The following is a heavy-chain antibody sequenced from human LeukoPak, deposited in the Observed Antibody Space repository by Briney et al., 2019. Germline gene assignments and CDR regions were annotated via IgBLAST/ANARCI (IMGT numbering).Heavy chain of an antibody. CDR2: ISSSSSYI. CDR3: ARILQWLVPPYYYYGMDV. J-gene: IGHJ6*02. CDR1: RFTSSSYR. V-gene: IGHV3-21*01. D-gene: IGHD6-19*01. Sequence: GGSLRLSCATSRFTSSSYRMNWVRQAPGKGLEWVSSISSSSSYIYYADSVKGRFTISRDNAKNSLYLQMNSLRAEDTAVYYCARILQWLVPPYYYYGMDVWGQGTTVTVSS.